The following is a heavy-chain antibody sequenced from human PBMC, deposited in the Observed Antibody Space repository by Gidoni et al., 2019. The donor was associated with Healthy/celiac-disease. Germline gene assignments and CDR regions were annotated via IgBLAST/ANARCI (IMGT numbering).Heavy chain of an antibody. V-gene: IGHV4-34*01. CDR2: INHSGST. D-gene: IGHD3-10*01. Sequence: QVQLQQWGAGLLKPSETLSLTCAVYGGSFSGYYWSWIRQPPGKGLEWIGEINHSGSTNYNPSLKSRVTISVDTSKNQFSLKLSSVTAADTAVYYCARALRGRPKGAFDIWGQGTMVTVSS. CDR3: ARALRGRPKGAFDI. J-gene: IGHJ3*02. CDR1: GGSFSGYY.